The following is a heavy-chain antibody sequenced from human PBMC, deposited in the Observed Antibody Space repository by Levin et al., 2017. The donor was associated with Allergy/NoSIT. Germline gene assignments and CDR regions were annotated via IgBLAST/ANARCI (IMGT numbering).Heavy chain of an antibody. CDR3: AKEYGGDSSSWYFAYYYMVV. D-gene: IGHD6-13*01. V-gene: IGHV3-23*01. Sequence: GESLKISCAASGFTFSSYAMSWVRQAPGKGLEWVSAISGSGGSTYYADSVKGRFTISRDNSKNTLYLQMNSLRAEDTAVYDCAKEYGGDSSSWYFAYYYMVVWGRGTTVTVS. CDR2: ISGSGGST. J-gene: IGHJ6*03. CDR1: GFTFSSYA.